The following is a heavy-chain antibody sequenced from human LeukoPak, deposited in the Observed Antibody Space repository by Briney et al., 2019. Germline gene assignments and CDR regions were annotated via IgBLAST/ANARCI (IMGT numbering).Heavy chain of an antibody. CDR3: ARDRGYGGNSPGDAFDI. J-gene: IGHJ3*02. V-gene: IGHV4-39*07. CDR2: IYYSGST. Sequence: SETLSLTCTVSGGSISSSSYYWGWIRQPPGKGLEWIGSIYYSGSTYNPSLKSRVTISVDTSKNQFSLKLSSVTAADTAVYYCARDRGYGGNSPGDAFDIWGQGTMVTVSS. CDR1: GGSISSSSYY. D-gene: IGHD4-23*01.